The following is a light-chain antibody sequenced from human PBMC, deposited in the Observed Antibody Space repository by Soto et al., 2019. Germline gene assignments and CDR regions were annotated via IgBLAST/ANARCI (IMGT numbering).Light chain of an antibody. Sequence: DIQMTQSPSSLSASIGDRVTITCRASQSISSSLNWYQQKPGKAPKFLIYAASSLQSGVSSRFSGSGSGTDFTLTISSLQPEDFATYYCQQSYKTPITFGQGTRLEIK. V-gene: IGKV1-39*01. CDR1: QSISSS. CDR2: AAS. J-gene: IGKJ5*01. CDR3: QQSYKTPIT.